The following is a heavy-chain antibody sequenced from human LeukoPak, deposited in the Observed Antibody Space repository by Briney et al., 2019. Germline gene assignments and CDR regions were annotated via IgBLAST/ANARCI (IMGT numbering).Heavy chain of an antibody. Sequence: SETLSLTCTVSGGSISSYYWSWVRQSPGKGLEWIGYIFTSGWTDYNPSLKSRVTMSVDTSKNQLSMELRFLTAADTAVYYCATSHDVKTAPYDLWGQGTLVAVSS. CDR2: IFTSGWT. V-gene: IGHV4-4*09. D-gene: IGHD2-21*01. CDR3: ATSHDVKTAPYDL. CDR1: GGSISSYY. J-gene: IGHJ5*02.